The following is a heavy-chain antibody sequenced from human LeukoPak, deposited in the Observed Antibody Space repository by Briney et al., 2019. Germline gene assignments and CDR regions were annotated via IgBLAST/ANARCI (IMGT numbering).Heavy chain of an antibody. J-gene: IGHJ5*02. Sequence: NPSETLSLTCTVSGGSISPYYWSWLRQPPGKGLEWIGYVYYSGSTNYNPSLKSRVTISVDTSKSQFSLKLTSVTAADTAVYYCARGGGSGRGNWFDPWGQGSLVIVSS. CDR1: GGSISPYY. V-gene: IGHV4-59*01. CDR2: VYYSGST. CDR3: ARGGGSGRGNWFDP. D-gene: IGHD3-10*01.